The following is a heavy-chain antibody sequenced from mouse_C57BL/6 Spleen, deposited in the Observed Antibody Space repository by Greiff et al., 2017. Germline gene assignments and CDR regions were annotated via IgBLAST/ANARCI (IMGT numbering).Heavy chain of an antibody. CDR1: GFTFSDYY. CDR2: ISNGGGST. V-gene: IGHV5-12*01. J-gene: IGHJ4*01. CDR3: ARPYGPYYAMDY. D-gene: IGHD2-10*02. Sequence: EVNLVESGGGLVQPGGSLKLSCAASGFTFSDYYMYWVRQTPEKRLEWVAYISNGGGSTYYPDTVKGRFTISRDNAKNTLYLQMSRLKSEDTAMYYCARPYGPYYAMDYWGQGTSVTVSS.